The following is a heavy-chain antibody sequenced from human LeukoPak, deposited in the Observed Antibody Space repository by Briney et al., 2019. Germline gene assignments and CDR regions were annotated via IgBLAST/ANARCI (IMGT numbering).Heavy chain of an antibody. CDR2: IWYDGSNK. CDR1: GFTFSSYG. Sequence: PGRSLRLSCAASGFTFSSYGMHWVRQAPGKGLEGVAVIWYDGSNKYYADSVKGRFTISRDNSKNTLYLQMNSLRAEDTAVYYCARDDSSSWLPWDYWGQGTLVTVSS. V-gene: IGHV3-33*01. J-gene: IGHJ4*02. D-gene: IGHD6-13*01. CDR3: ARDDSSSWLPWDY.